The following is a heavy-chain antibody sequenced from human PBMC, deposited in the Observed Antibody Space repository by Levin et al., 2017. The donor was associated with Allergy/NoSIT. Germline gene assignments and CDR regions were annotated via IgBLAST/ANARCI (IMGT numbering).Heavy chain of an antibody. V-gene: IGHV3-9*01. CDR2: ISWNSGSI. Sequence: SLKISCAASGFTFDDYAMHWVRQAPGKGLEWVSGISWNSGSIGYADSVKGRFTISRDNAKNSLYLQMNSLRAEDTALYYCAKDAGYSYGQADYWGQGTLVTVSS. J-gene: IGHJ4*02. D-gene: IGHD5-18*01. CDR1: GFTFDDYA. CDR3: AKDAGYSYGQADY.